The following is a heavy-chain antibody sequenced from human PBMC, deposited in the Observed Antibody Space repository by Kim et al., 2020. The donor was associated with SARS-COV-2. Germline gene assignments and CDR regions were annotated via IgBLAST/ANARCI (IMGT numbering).Heavy chain of an antibody. Sequence: GSLRLSCAASGFTFSSYSMNWVRQAPGKGLEWVSYISSSSSTIYYADSVKGRFTISRDNAKNSLYLQMNSLRDEDTAVYYCARDPLGGCGGDCHSDWFDPWGQGTLVTVSS. D-gene: IGHD2-21*02. CDR3: ARDPLGGCGGDCHSDWFDP. V-gene: IGHV3-48*02. CDR1: GFTFSSYS. CDR2: ISSSSSTI. J-gene: IGHJ5*02.